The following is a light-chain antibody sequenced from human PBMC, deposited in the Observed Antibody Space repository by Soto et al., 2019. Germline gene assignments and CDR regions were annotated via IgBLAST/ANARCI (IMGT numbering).Light chain of an antibody. CDR3: QQYDPSSRK. CDR1: QSVSNW. CDR2: KAS. J-gene: IGKJ1*01. Sequence: IEVTQARSTLSSPLGASDTITLRASQSVSNWLAWYQQKPGKAPKLLIFKASSLQSGVPSRFSGSGSGTDFTLTISSVQPDDFATYYCQQYDPSSRKFGQGTKVDIK. V-gene: IGKV1-5*03.